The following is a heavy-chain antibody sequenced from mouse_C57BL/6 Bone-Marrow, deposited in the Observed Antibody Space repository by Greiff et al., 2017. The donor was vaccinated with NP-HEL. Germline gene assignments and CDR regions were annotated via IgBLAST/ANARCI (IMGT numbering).Heavy chain of an antibody. J-gene: IGHJ4*01. CDR1: GFTFSDFY. CDR2: SRNKANDYTT. D-gene: IGHD3-2*02. Sequence: EVKLMESGGGLVQSGRSLRLSCATSGFTFSDFYMEWVRQAPGKGLEWIAASRNKANDYTTEYSASVKGRFIVSRDTSQGILYLQMNALRAEDTAIYYCARDASSGYYAMDYWGQGTSVTVSS. V-gene: IGHV7-1*01. CDR3: ARDASSGYYAMDY.